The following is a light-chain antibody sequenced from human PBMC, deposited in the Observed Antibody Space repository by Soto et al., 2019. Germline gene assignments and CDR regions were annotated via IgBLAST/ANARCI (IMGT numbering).Light chain of an antibody. J-gene: IGKJ1*01. V-gene: IGKV3-15*01. CDR2: GAS. CDR1: QSVRTN. CDR3: QQYNNWPTWT. Sequence: VTQSPATLSVSPGDRATLSCRASQSVRTNLAWYQQKPGQAPRLLIYGASTRATDVPVRFSGSGSGTEFTLTISNLQSEDFAIYYCQQYNNWPTWTFGQGTRVEIK.